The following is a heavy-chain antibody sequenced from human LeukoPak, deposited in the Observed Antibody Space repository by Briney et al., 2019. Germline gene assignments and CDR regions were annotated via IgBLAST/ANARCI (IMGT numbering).Heavy chain of an antibody. Sequence: SETLSLTCTVSGDSISSGDYYWSWIRQPAGKGLEWIGRIYTSGSTNYNPSLKSRVTISVDTSKNQFSLKLSSVTAADTAVYYCARDWQQLDYYYMDVWGKGTTVTISS. CDR1: GDSISSGDYY. D-gene: IGHD6-13*01. CDR3: ARDWQQLDYYYMDV. V-gene: IGHV4-61*02. CDR2: IYTSGST. J-gene: IGHJ6*03.